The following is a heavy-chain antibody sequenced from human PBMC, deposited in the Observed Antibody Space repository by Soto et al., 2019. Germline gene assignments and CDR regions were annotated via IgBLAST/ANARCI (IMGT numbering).Heavy chain of an antibody. CDR2: ISKSDYT. V-gene: IGHV3-21*01. Sequence: GGSLRLSCTVSGFAFNNYGINWVRQAPGKGLEWVSSISKSDYTYYSDSVKGRFTISRDNAKNSVSLQMNTLRVEDTAVYYCAREDSIILPAVSDFWGQGTLVTVYS. CDR1: GFAFNNYG. CDR3: AREDSIILPAVSDF. D-gene: IGHD2-2*01. J-gene: IGHJ4*02.